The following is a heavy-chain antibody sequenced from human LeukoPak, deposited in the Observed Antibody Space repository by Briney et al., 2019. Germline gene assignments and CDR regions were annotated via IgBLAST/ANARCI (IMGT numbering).Heavy chain of an antibody. V-gene: IGHV3-49*05. CDR2: IRSKVYGGTT. J-gene: IGHJ5*02. Sequence: KAGGSLRLSCTASGFTFGDYAMSWFRQAPGKGLEWVGFIRSKVYGGTTEYAASVKGRFTISRDDSKSIAYLRMNSLKTEDTAVYYCTTDQPDTHTYYDFWRTGRGYWVDPWGQGTLVTVSS. D-gene: IGHD3-3*01. CDR3: TTDQPDTHTYYDFWRTGRGYWVDP. CDR1: GFTFGDYA.